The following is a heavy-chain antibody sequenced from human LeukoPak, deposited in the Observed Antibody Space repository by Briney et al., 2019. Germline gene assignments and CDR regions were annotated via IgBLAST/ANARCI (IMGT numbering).Heavy chain of an antibody. CDR1: GGTFSSYA. D-gene: IGHD3-16*02. V-gene: IGHV1-69*06. CDR2: IIPIFGTA. CDR3: ARVPGLRLGELSPLFDY. Sequence: SVKVSCKASGGTFSSYAISWVRQAPGQGLEWMGGIIPIFGTANYAQKFQGRVTITADKSTSTAYMELSSLRSEDTAVYYCARVPGLRLGELSPLFDYCGQGTLVTVSS. J-gene: IGHJ4*02.